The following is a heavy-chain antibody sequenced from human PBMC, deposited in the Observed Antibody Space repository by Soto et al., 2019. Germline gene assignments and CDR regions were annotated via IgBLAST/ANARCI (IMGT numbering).Heavy chain of an antibody. CDR2: MSYDGSKK. CDR3: AKGGGGSYLYFDY. J-gene: IGHJ4*02. CDR1: GFTFSSYG. V-gene: IGHV3-30*18. Sequence: QVQLVESGGGVVQPGRSLRLACAPSGFTFSSYGMHWVRQAPGKGLEWVALMSYDGSKKYYADSVKGRFTISRDKSKNTLYLQMNSLRAEDTAVYYCAKGGGGSYLYFDYWGQGTLVTVSS. D-gene: IGHD1-26*01.